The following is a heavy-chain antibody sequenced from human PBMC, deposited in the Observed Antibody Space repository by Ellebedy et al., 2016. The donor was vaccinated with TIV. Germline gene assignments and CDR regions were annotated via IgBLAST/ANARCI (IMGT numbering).Heavy chain of an antibody. V-gene: IGHV3-74*01. J-gene: IGHJ4*02. D-gene: IGHD2-15*01. CDR1: GLAFSSYW. CDR3: ATQIRISPQY. CDR2: INSDGSYT. Sequence: GESLKISCAASGLAFSSYWMHWVRQVPGEGLVWVARINSDGSYTTYADSVKGRFTISRDNAKNTLYLQMNSLRTEDTAMYYCATQIRISPQYWGQGTLVTVSS.